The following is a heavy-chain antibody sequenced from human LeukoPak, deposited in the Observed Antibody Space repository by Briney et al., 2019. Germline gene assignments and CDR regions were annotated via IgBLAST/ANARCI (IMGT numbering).Heavy chain of an antibody. J-gene: IGHJ4*02. CDR1: GFSLSTYG. V-gene: IGHV3-23*01. CDR2: ITGTGGST. Sequence: TGGSLRLSCAASGFSLSTYGVSWVRQPPGKGLEWVSGITGTGGSTYYADSVKGRSTVSRDTSKNTLYLQMNSLRAEDTAIYYCAKDHGTAVAGFYYWGQGTLVTVSS. CDR3: AKDHGTAVAGFYY. D-gene: IGHD6-19*01.